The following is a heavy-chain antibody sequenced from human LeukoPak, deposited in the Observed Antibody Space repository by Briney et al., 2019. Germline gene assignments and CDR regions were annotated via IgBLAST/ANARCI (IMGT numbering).Heavy chain of an antibody. CDR2: IFYSGST. J-gene: IGHJ4*02. D-gene: IGHD4-17*01. CDR1: GGSISTYY. V-gene: IGHV4-59*12. CDR3: AREREGPYGYLDY. Sequence: PSETLSLTCTVSGGSISTYYWSWLRQPPGKGLEWIGYIFYSGSTNYNPSLKSRVTISVDTSKNQFSLKLSSVTAADTAVYYCAREREGPYGYLDYWGQGTLVTVSS.